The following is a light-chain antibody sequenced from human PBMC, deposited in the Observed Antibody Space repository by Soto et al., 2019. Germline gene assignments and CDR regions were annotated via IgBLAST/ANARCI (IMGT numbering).Light chain of an antibody. CDR3: QQRYSTDT. J-gene: IGKJ2*01. CDR2: AAS. V-gene: IGKV1-39*01. CDR1: QSISSY. Sequence: DIQMTQSPSSLSASVGDRVTITCRASQSISSYLNWYQQKPGKAPKLLIYAASSLQSGVPSRFSGSGSGTDFTLTISSLQPEDFATYYCQQRYSTDTFGQGTKLEIK.